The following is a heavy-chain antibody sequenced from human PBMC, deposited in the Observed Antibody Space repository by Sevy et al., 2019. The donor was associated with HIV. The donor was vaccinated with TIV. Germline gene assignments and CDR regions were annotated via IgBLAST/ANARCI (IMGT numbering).Heavy chain of an antibody. V-gene: IGHV1-2*02. CDR2: INPNSGGT. CDR1: GYTFTGYY. J-gene: IGHJ4*02. Sequence: ASVKVSCKASGYTFTGYYMHWVRQAPGLGLEWMGWINPNSGGTKYAQKFQGRVTMTRDTSISTAYMELSRLKSDDTAVYSCTRGPRAFSRSDLVYWGQGTLVTDSS. CDR3: TRGPRAFSRSDLVY. D-gene: IGHD2-8*02.